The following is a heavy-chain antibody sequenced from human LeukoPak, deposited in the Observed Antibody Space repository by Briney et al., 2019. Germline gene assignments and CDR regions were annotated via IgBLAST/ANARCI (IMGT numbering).Heavy chain of an antibody. Sequence: PGGSLRLSCAASGFTFSSYAMHWVRQAPGKGLEWVAVISYDGSNKYYADSVKGRFTISRDNSKNTLYLQMNSLRAEDTAVYYCATHCSSTSCYAGGYWGQGTLVTVSS. CDR3: ATHCSSTSCYAGGY. CDR2: ISYDGSNK. J-gene: IGHJ4*02. CDR1: GFTFSSYA. V-gene: IGHV3-30*04. D-gene: IGHD2-2*01.